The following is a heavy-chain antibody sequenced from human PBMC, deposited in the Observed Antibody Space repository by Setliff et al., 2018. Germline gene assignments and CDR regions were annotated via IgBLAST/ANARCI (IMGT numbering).Heavy chain of an antibody. D-gene: IGHD3-10*01. V-gene: IGHV4-59*01. Sequence: PSETLSLTCIVSGGSINSYYWNWIRQPPGKGLEWIGYIYYSGSTNYNPSLKSRVTISVDTSKNQFSLKLSSVTAADTAVYYCARSGDYYGSGSYRLGYWGQGTLVTVSS. CDR1: GGSINSYY. CDR3: ARSGDYYGSGSYRLGY. CDR2: IYYSGST. J-gene: IGHJ4*02.